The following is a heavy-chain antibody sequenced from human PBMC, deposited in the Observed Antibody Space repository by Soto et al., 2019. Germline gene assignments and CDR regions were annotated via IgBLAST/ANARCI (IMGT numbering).Heavy chain of an antibody. V-gene: IGHV4-59*01. D-gene: IGHD3-16*01. J-gene: IGHJ6*02. CDR1: GGSISSYY. CDR2: IYYSGST. CDR3: ARDHVYSWGNYYYYYGMDV. Sequence: SETLSLTCTVSGGSISSYYWSWIRQPPGKGLEWIGYIYYSGSTNYNPSLKSRVTISVDTSKNQFSLKLSSVTAADTAVYYCARDHVYSWGNYYYYYGMDVWGQGTTVTVSS.